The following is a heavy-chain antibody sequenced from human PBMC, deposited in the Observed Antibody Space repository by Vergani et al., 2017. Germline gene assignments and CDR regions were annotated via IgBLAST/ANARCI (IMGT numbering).Heavy chain of an antibody. Sequence: EVQLVESGGGLVQPGRSLRLSCAASGFTFDDYAMHWVRQAPGKGLEWVSGISWNSGRTGYADSVKGRFTISRDNAKNSLYLQMNSLRDEDTALYYCAKALPGGNSPFDYWGQGTLVTVSS. D-gene: IGHD4-23*01. CDR2: ISWNSGRT. CDR3: AKALPGGNSPFDY. CDR1: GFTFDDYA. J-gene: IGHJ4*02. V-gene: IGHV3-9*01.